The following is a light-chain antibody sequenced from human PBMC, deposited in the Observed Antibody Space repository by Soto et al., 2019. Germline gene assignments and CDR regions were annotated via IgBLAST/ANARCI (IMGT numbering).Light chain of an antibody. Sequence: EIVLTQSPATLSLSPGERATLSCRASQSVTTYLSWYQQKPGQAPRLLIYDASNRATDIPDRFSGSGSGTGFSLNITSLEPEDFAVYYCQHRGNWPRTFGQGTKLEIK. CDR1: QSVTTY. J-gene: IGKJ2*01. CDR3: QHRGNWPRT. CDR2: DAS. V-gene: IGKV3-11*01.